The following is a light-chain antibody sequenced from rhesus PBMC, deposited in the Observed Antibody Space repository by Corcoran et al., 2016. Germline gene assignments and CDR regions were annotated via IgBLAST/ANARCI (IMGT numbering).Light chain of an antibody. CDR3: HHCSGTPQA. CDR1: ENVNNY. Sequence: DIQMTQSPSSPSSSAGDRATITCRASENVNNYVNWYQQKPGKAPKLLINKASTWQSGVTSRTSGSGSGTDYTFTVSSLQPDGIATYCYHHCSGTPQAFGQGAKVEVK. V-gene: IGKV1-74*01. CDR2: KAS. J-gene: IGKJ1*01.